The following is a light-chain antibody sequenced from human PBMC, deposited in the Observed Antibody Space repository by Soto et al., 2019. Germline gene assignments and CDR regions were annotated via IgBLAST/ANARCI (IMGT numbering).Light chain of an antibody. J-gene: IGKJ1*01. V-gene: IGKV3-15*01. CDR3: QNFHNWPPWT. CDR1: QSVSSS. Sequence: EVVLTQSPDTLSVSPGERATLSCSASQSVSSSLAWYQQKPGQAPRLLIYGASTRATGVPARFSSSGSGTEFSLTITSLQSEDGAVYYCQNFHNWPPWTVGQGTRVEIK. CDR2: GAS.